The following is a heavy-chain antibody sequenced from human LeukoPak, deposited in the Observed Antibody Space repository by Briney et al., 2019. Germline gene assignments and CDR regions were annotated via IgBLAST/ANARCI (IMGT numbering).Heavy chain of an antibody. Sequence: ASVKVSCKASGYTFTGYYMHWVRQAPGQGLEWMGWINPNSGGTNYAQKFQGRVTMTRDTSISTAYMELSRLRSVDTAVYYCARRKGDYGGNPIDYWGQGTLVTVSS. J-gene: IGHJ4*02. V-gene: IGHV1-2*02. CDR2: INPNSGGT. CDR1: GYTFTGYY. CDR3: ARRKGDYGGNPIDY. D-gene: IGHD4-23*01.